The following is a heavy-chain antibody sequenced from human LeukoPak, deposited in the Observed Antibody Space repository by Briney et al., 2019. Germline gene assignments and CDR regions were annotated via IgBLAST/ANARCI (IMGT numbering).Heavy chain of an antibody. V-gene: IGHV4-59*08. D-gene: IGHD1-26*01. CDR1: GVSISSYY. J-gene: IGHJ3*02. Sequence: SETLSLTCTVSGVSISSYYWSWLRQPPGKGLEGIGYIYYSGSPNYNPSLKSRVTISVDTSKNEFSLKLSSVTAADTAVYYCARHPSKSSGSYYGAFDIWGQGTMVTVSS. CDR3: ARHPSKSSGSYYGAFDI. CDR2: IYYSGSP.